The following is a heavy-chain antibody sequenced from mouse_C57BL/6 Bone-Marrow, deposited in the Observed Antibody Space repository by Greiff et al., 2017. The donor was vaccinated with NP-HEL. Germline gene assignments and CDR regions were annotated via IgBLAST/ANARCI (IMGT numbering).Heavy chain of an antibody. CDR1: GYTFTSYG. V-gene: IGHV1-81*01. CDR3: AREGLYGSSAWFAY. J-gene: IGHJ3*01. Sequence: QVQLQQSGAELARPGASVKLSCKASGYTFTSYGISWVKQRTGQGLEWIGEIYPRSGNTYYNEKFKGKATLTADKSSSTAYMQFSSLTSEDSAIYYCAREGLYGSSAWFAYWGQGTLVAVSA. D-gene: IGHD1-1*01. CDR2: IYPRSGNT.